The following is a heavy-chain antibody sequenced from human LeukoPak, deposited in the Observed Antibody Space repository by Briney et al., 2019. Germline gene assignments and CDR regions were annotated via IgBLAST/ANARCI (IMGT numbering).Heavy chain of an antibody. V-gene: IGHV4-4*02. CDR3: ARGPPPDFDY. J-gene: IGHJ4*02. CDR2: IHPSGNT. CDR1: GGSISSSNW. Sequence: SETLSLTCAVSGGSISSSNWWSWVRQPPGKGLEWIGRIHPSGNTNYNPSLKSRVTLSADTSKNQFSLKLSSLTAADTAVYYCARGPPPDFDYWGRGTLVTVSS.